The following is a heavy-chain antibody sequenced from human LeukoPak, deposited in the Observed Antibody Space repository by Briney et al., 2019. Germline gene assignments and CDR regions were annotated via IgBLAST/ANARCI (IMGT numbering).Heavy chain of an antibody. CDR3: ARRYSSSWYFDY. J-gene: IGHJ4*02. V-gene: IGHV3-53*01. Sequence: GGSLRLSCAASGFTVSSNYMSWVRQAPGKGLEWVSVIYSGGSTYYADSVKGRFTISRDNSKNTLYLQMNSLRAEDTAVYYCARRYSSSWYFDYWGQGTLVTVSS. CDR1: GFTVSSNY. CDR2: IYSGGST. D-gene: IGHD6-13*01.